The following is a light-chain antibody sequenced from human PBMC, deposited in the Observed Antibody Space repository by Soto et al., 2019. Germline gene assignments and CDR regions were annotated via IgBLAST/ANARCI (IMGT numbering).Light chain of an antibody. CDR2: GAS. CDR3: QQYGSSPKT. Sequence: EIVLTQSPGTLSLSPGERATLSCRASQRVISNYLAWYQQKPGQAPRLLIYGASTRATGVPDRFSGSGSGTDFTLTISSLEPEDFAVYFCQQYGSSPKTFRQGTRLEIK. V-gene: IGKV3-20*01. CDR1: QRVISNY. J-gene: IGKJ5*01.